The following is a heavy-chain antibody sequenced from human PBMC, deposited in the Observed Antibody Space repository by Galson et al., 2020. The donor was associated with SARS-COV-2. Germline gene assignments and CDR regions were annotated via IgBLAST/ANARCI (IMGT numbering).Heavy chain of an antibody. Sequence: QAPGKGLEWVAVISYAGSNKYYADSVKGRFTISRDNSKNTLYLQMNSLRAEDTAVYYCARPISGSYFSSFDYWGQGTLVTVSS. D-gene: IGHD1-26*01. CDR3: ARPISGSYFSSFDY. V-gene: IGHV3-30*04. CDR2: ISYAGSNK. J-gene: IGHJ4*02.